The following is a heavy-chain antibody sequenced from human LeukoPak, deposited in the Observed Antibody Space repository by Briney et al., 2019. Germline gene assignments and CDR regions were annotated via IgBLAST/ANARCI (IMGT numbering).Heavy chain of an antibody. CDR2: IYHSGST. CDR1: GGSISSGGYS. D-gene: IGHD5-18*01. V-gene: IGHV4-30-2*01. CDR3: ARGGYSYGYFDY. Sequence: SQTLSLTCAVSGGSISSGGYSWSWLRQPPGKGLEWIGYIYHSGSTYYNPSLKSRVTISVDRSKNQFSLKLSSVTAADTAVYYCARGGYSYGYFDYWGQGTLVTVSS. J-gene: IGHJ4*02.